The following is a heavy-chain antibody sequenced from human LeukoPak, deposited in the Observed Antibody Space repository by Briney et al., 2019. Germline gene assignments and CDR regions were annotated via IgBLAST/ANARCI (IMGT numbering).Heavy chain of an antibody. Sequence: PGGSLRLSCTASGFTFSNAYMSWVRQAPGKGLEWVGRIKSKTDGGTQDYTAPVKGRFTVSRDDSKSTLYLQMNSLKTEDTAVYYCTTDRSNWKFYSYGMDVWGRGTTVTVSS. J-gene: IGHJ6*02. CDR2: IKSKTDGGTQ. CDR3: TTDRSNWKFYSYGMDV. D-gene: IGHD1-1*01. CDR1: GFTFSNAY. V-gene: IGHV3-15*01.